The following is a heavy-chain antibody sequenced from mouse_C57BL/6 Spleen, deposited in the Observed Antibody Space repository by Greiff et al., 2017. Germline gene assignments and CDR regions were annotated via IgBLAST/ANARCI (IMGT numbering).Heavy chain of an antibody. CDR1: GFTFSSYA. Sequence: DVMLVESGGGLVKPGGSLKLSCAASGFTFSSYAMSWVRQTPEKRLEWVATISDGGSYTYYPDNVKGRFTISRDNAKNTLYLQMIHLKSEDTAMYYWARASTTIVAPDWFAYWGQGTLVTVSA. CDR2: ISDGGSYT. J-gene: IGHJ3*01. CDR3: ARASTTIVAPDWFAY. V-gene: IGHV5-4*03. D-gene: IGHD1-1*01.